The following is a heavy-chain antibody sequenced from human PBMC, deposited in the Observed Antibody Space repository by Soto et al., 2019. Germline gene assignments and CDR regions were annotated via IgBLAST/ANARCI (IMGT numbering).Heavy chain of an antibody. CDR3: ARDLVATTPQGDAFDM. CDR1: GFTFSSYS. Sequence: PGGSLRLSCAASGFTFSSYSTTWVRQAPGKGLEWVSSISSSGTYVYSSDSLKGRFTISRDNAKNSLYLQMNSLRAEDTAVYYCARDLVATTPQGDAFDMWGQGTMVTVSS. J-gene: IGHJ3*02. CDR2: ISSSGTYV. D-gene: IGHD5-12*01. V-gene: IGHV3-21*01.